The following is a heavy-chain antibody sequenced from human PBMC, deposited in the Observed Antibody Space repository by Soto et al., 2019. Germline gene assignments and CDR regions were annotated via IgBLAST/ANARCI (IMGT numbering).Heavy chain of an antibody. CDR1: GFTFDDYA. J-gene: IGHJ4*02. CDR2: ISWNSGSI. Sequence: GGSLRLSCAASGFTFDDYAMHWVRQAPGKGLEWVSGISWNSGSIGYADSVKGRFTISRDNAKNSLYLQMNSLRAEDTALYYCAKNKRYNGYDQFDHLGQGTLVTVSS. CDR3: AKNKRYNGYDQFDH. D-gene: IGHD5-12*01. V-gene: IGHV3-9*01.